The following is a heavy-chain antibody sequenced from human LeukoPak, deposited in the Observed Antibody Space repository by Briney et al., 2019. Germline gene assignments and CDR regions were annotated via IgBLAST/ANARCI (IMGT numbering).Heavy chain of an antibody. V-gene: IGHV3-74*01. J-gene: IGHJ4*02. D-gene: IGHD1-20*01. CDR2: TNGDGSST. CDR1: GFTFSTYS. Sequence: PGGSLRLSCAASGFTFSTYSIHWVRQAPGKGLVWLSITNGDGSSTTYADSVKGRFTISRYNAKNTLYLQMNSLRAEDTAMYYCARHITGTADYWGQGTLVTVSS. CDR3: ARHITGTADY.